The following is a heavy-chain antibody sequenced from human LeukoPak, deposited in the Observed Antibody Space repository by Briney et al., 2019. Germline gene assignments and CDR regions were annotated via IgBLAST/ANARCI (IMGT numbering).Heavy chain of an antibody. D-gene: IGHD4-23*01. J-gene: IGHJ4*02. CDR2: ISYDGSNK. V-gene: IGHV3-30-3*01. Sequence: PGGPLRLSCAASGFPFISYAMPWVRQAPGKGLEGVAVISYDGSNKYYADSVKGRFTISRDNSKNTLYLQMNSLRAEDTAVYYCARDPEAGGYFDYWGQGTLVTVSS. CDR3: ARDPEAGGYFDY. CDR1: GFPFISYA.